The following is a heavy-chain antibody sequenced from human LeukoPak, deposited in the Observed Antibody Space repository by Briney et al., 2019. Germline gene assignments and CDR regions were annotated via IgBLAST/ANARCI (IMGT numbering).Heavy chain of an antibody. Sequence: GGSLRLSCAASGFTFSSYAMSWVRQAPGKGLEWVSAISGSGGSTYYADSVKGRFTISRDNSKNTLYLQMNSLRAEDTAVYYCARANEGYSYGPNWFGPWGQGTLVTVSS. CDR1: GFTFSSYA. CDR2: ISGSGGST. D-gene: IGHD5-18*01. V-gene: IGHV3-23*01. J-gene: IGHJ5*02. CDR3: ARANEGYSYGPNWFGP.